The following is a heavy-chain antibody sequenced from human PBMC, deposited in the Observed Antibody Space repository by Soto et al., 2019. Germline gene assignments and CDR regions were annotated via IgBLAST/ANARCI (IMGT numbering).Heavy chain of an antibody. CDR1: GFTFSSYS. Sequence: GGSLRLSCAASGFTFSSYSMNWVRQAPGKGLEWVSYISSSSSTIYYADSVKGRFTISRDNAKNSLYLQMNSLRAEDTAVYYCARDMGLGYCSSTSCKLRGSLHFDYWGQGTLVTVSS. V-gene: IGHV3-48*01. J-gene: IGHJ4*02. CDR3: ARDMGLGYCSSTSCKLRGSLHFDY. CDR2: ISSSSSTI. D-gene: IGHD2-2*01.